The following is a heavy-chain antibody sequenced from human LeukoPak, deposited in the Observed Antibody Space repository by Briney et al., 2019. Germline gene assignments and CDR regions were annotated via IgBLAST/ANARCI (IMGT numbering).Heavy chain of an antibody. J-gene: IGHJ4*02. CDR3: ARYARSWTSFDY. V-gene: IGHV4-61*02. CDR2: IYTSGST. CDR1: GGSISSGGYY. Sequence: SETLSLICAVSGGSISSGGYYWNWIRQPAGKGLEWIGRIYTSGSTNYNPSLKSRVTISADTSKNQFSLKLNSVTAADTAVYYCARYARSWTSFDYWGQGTLVTASS. D-gene: IGHD6-13*01.